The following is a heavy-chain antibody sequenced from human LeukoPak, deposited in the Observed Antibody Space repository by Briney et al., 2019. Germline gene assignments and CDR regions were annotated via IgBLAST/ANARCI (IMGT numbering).Heavy chain of an antibody. CDR2: IYYSGST. J-gene: IGHJ4*02. D-gene: IGHD6-13*01. Sequence: NPSETLSLTCTVSGGSISSSSYYWGWIRQPPGKGLEWIGSIYYSGSTYYNPSLKSRVTISVDTSKNQFSLKLNSVTAADTSVYYCAREYLSWRDFDYWGQGTPVTVSS. CDR1: GGSISSSSYY. CDR3: AREYLSWRDFDY. V-gene: IGHV4-39*02.